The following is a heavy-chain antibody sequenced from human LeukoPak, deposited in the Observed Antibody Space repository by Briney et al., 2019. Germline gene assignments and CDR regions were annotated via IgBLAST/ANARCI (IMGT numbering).Heavy chain of an antibody. D-gene: IGHD6-6*01. CDR3: ASGGSSPSWAFDY. Sequence: GASVKVSCKASGYTFTSYGISWVRQAPGQGLEWMGGIIPIFGTANYAQKFQGRVTITTDESTSTAYMELSSLRSEDTAVYYCASGGSSPSWAFDYWGQGTLVTVSS. J-gene: IGHJ4*02. CDR1: GYTFTSYG. V-gene: IGHV1-69*05. CDR2: IIPIFGTA.